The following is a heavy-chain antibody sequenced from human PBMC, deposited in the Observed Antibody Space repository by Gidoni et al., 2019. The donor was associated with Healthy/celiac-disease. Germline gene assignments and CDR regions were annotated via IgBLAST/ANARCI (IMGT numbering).Heavy chain of an antibody. CDR1: FDDYT. D-gene: IGHD3-10*01. CDR3: AKADHYYGSGSYYNSFDY. J-gene: IGHJ4*02. CDR2: ISWDGGST. Sequence: FDDYTMHWVRQAPGKGLEWVSLISWDGGSTYYADSVKGRFTISRDNSKNSLYLQMNSLRTEDTALYYCAKADHYYGSGSYYNSFDYWGQGTLVTVSS. V-gene: IGHV3-43*01.